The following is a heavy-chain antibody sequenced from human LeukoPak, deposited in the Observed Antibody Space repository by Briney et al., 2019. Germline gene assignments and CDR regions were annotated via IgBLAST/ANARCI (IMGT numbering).Heavy chain of an antibody. CDR2: MNQLGNEK. Sequence: GGSLRLSCAASKFTFSTYWMSWVRQAPGKGPEWVAYMNQLGNEKNYLDSVKGRFTISRDNAKNSLYQQMTSLRVEDTAVYYCARGTYYYEFWGQGTLVTVSS. D-gene: IGHD3-16*01. J-gene: IGHJ4*02. V-gene: IGHV3-7*04. CDR3: ARGTYYYEF. CDR1: KFTFSTYW.